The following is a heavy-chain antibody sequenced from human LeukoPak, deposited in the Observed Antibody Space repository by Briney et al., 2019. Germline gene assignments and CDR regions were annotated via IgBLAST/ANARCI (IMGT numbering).Heavy chain of an antibody. V-gene: IGHV4-4*07. CDR3: ASERVVPAATWFDP. CDR1: GGSISSYY. J-gene: IGHJ5*02. D-gene: IGHD2-2*01. Sequence: PSETLSLTCTVSGGSISSYYWSWIRQPAGKGLEWIGRIYTSGSTNYNPSLKSRVTMSVDTSKNQFSLKLSSVTAADTAVYYCASERVVPAATWFDPWGQGTLVAVSS. CDR2: IYTSGST.